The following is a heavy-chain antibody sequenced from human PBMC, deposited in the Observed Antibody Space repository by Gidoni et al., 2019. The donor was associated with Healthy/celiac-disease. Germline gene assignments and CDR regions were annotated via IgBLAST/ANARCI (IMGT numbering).Heavy chain of an antibody. CDR2: IIPIFGTA. J-gene: IGHJ6*02. V-gene: IGHV1-69*01. D-gene: IGHD2-2*01. CDR1: GGTFSSHA. Sequence: QVQLVQSGAEVKKPGSSVKVSCKASGGTFSSHAISWVRQAPGQGLEWMGGIIPIFGTANYAQKFQGRVTITADESTSTAYMELSSLRSEDTAVYYCARPSKTSCSKEPVCYYYYGMDVWGQGTTVTVSS. CDR3: ARPSKTSCSKEPVCYYYYGMDV.